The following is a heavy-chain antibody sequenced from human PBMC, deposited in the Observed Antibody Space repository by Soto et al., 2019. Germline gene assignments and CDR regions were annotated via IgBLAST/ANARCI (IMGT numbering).Heavy chain of an antibody. V-gene: IGHV4-38-2*02. D-gene: IGHD6-19*01. CDR2: IYHGGTT. CDR1: CYSISRGSY. J-gene: IGHJ4*01. CDR3: SRVHVMVVAGSTFDY. Sequence: SETLSLTCTVSCYSISRGSYRARIRHPPGKGPEWIASIYHGGTTFDNPSLNSRITISVDTSNNQFSLKLTSVTAADTAVYYCSRVHVMVVAGSTFDYWGHGTLITVSS.